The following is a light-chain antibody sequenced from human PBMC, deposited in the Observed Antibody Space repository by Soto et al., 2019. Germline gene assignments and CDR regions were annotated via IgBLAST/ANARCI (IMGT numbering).Light chain of an antibody. J-gene: IGLJ1*01. CDR2: GVT. CDR1: SSDVGGYNY. V-gene: IGLV2-14*01. Sequence: QSALTQPASVSGSPGQSITISCTGTSSDVGGYNYVSWYQQHPGIAPKLLIYGVTNRPSGVSTRFSGSKSGNTASLTISALQAEDEADYHCSSYPSASTLLYLFGTGTKLTVL. CDR3: SSYPSASTLLYL.